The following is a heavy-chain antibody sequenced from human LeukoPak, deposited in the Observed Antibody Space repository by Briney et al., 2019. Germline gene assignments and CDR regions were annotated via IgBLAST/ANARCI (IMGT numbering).Heavy chain of an antibody. D-gene: IGHD3-10*01. CDR3: ARFYYGSGSPPLDY. CDR1: GGSISSYY. J-gene: IGHJ4*02. V-gene: IGHV4-59*08. Sequence: SETLSLTCTVSGGSISSYYWSWIRQPPGKGLEWIGYIYYSGSTNYNPSLKSRVTISVDTSKNQFSLKLSSVTAADTAVYYCARFYYGSGSPPLDYWGQGTLVTVSS. CDR2: IYYSGST.